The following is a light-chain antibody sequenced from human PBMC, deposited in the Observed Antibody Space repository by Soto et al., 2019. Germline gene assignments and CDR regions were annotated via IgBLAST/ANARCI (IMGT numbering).Light chain of an antibody. Sequence: DIEMTQSPSSLSASVGDRVTISCQASQDINIYLNWYQQKPGEAPRLLVNDASDLEIGVPSRFSGSGSGTDFTLIISSLQPEDIGTYYCQQYDSLPLTFGGGTNVDI. CDR3: QQYDSLPLT. J-gene: IGKJ4*01. V-gene: IGKV1-33*01. CDR2: DAS. CDR1: QDINIY.